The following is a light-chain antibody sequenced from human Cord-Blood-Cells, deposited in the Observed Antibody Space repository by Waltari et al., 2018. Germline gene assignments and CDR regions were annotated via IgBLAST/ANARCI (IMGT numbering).Light chain of an antibody. CDR1: QGISSY. CDR3: RQYYRRYS. Sequence: AIRMTQSPSSFSASTGDRVTITCRASQGISSYLAWYQQKPGKAPKLLIYAASTLQSGVQSRFSGSGSGTDFTLTISCLQSEDFANYYCRQYYRRYSFGQGTKLGIK. V-gene: IGKV1-8*01. J-gene: IGKJ2*03. CDR2: AAS.